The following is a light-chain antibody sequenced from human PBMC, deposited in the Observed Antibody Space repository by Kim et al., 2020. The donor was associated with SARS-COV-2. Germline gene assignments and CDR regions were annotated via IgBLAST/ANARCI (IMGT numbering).Light chain of an antibody. CDR3: QTWGTGIHWV. J-gene: IGLJ3*02. V-gene: IGLV4-69*01. CDR1: SGHISYA. CDR2: LNSDGSH. Sequence: SVKLTCHLSSGHISYAIAWHQQQPGKGPRYLMKLNSDGSHSKGDGIPDRFSGSSSGAERYLTISSLQSEDEADYYCQTWGTGIHWVFGGGTQLTVL.